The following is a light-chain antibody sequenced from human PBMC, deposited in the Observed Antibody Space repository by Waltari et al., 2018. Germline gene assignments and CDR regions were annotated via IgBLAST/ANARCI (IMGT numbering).Light chain of an antibody. CDR1: SNDLGTYNL. Sequence: QSALTQPASVSGSPGQSITISCTGSSNDLGTYNLVSWYQQHPGKAPKRMIYEGTERASGVSNRFSGSKSGNTASPTISGLQAEDEADYYCCSYAGSTTFLYVFGTGTKVTVL. CDR2: EGT. V-gene: IGLV2-23*01. J-gene: IGLJ1*01. CDR3: CSYAGSTTFLYV.